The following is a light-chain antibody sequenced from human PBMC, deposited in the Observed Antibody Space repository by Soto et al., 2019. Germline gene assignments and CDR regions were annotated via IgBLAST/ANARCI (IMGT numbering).Light chain of an antibody. V-gene: IGKV3-11*01. J-gene: IGKJ5*01. CDR1: QSVTTR. Sequence: NVLIPYQSTLSLSPGERVTLPCRASQSVTTRLAWYQHKPGLAPTLLISGASNRASGIPARFSGSGSGTEFNLTISILEPEDFGVYYCQQSWHWPSNTFGQGIRLEIK. CDR2: GAS. CDR3: QQSWHWPSNT.